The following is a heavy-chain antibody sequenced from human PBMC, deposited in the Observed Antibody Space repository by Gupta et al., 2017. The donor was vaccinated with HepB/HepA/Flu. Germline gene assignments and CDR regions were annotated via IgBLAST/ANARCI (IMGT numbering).Heavy chain of an antibody. CDR2: IFYSGTT. J-gene: IGHJ4*02. D-gene: IGHD2-21*02. Sequence: QLQLQESGPRLVKPSETLSLTCAVPGISISTSNTYYWGWVRQPPGKGLEWIGSIFYSGTTYYNPSLKNRVTISEDTSKNQFSLKLTSVTAADTAVYYCASILGGDWFDYWGQGTLVAVSS. CDR1: GISISTSNTYY. CDR3: ASILGGDWFDY. V-gene: IGHV4-39*01.